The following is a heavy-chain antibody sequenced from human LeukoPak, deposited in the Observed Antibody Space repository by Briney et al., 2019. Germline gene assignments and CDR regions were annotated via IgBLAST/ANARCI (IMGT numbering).Heavy chain of an antibody. CDR3: AREAMITMVRGVIIDQVRYFDY. CDR2: IYYSGST. CDR1: GGSISSYY. Sequence: SETLSLTCTVSGGSISSYYWSWIRQPPGKGLEWIGYIYYSGSTNYNPSLKSRVTISVDTSKNQFSLKLSSVTAVDTAVYYCAREAMITMVRGVIIDQVRYFDYWGQGTLVTVSS. J-gene: IGHJ4*02. D-gene: IGHD3-10*01. V-gene: IGHV4-59*01.